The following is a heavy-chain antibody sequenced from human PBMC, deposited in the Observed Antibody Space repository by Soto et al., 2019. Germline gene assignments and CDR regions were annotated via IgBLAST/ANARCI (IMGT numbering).Heavy chain of an antibody. J-gene: IGHJ5*02. CDR2: VTGSGGQI. D-gene: IGHD2-21*01. Sequence: PGGSLRLSCAASGFTISTFAMTWVRQAPGKGLECVSGVTGSGGQIHYADSVKGRFTISKDNSKNTLYLQMSNLREEDTALYYCAKDAVYKDGLWLMDSWGQVPLVTVS. V-gene: IGHV3-23*01. CDR1: GFTISTFA. CDR3: AKDAVYKDGLWLMDS.